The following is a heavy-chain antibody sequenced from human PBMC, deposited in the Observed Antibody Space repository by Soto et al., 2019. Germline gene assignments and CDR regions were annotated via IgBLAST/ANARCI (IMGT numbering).Heavy chain of an antibody. V-gene: IGHV1-69*01. CDR1: GVTFSSYA. Sequence: QVELVQSGAEVKKPGSSVKVSCKASGVTFSSYAINWVRQAPVHVLEWKGGIIAIIDTTNYAQTFQDRVNVTTDDSTRTTYRELSSQISNDTAVYYCGRGRDGHNSYSFHHWGPGTQVAVS. J-gene: IGHJ4*02. CDR2: IIAIIDTT. CDR3: GRGRDGHNSYSFHH.